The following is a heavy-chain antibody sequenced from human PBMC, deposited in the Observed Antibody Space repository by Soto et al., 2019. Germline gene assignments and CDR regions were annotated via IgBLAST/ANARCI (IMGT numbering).Heavy chain of an antibody. V-gene: IGHV4-31*03. J-gene: IGHJ5*02. CDR2: IYYSGST. D-gene: IGHD5-18*01. Sequence: QVQLQESGPGLVKPSQTLSLTCTVSGASMSSGGYYWTWIRQSPGKGLEWSGYIYYSGSTYYNPSLERRVAISLDTSRSQFSLTLHSVTAADTAIYYCARARHNSFCDPWGQGTLVTVSS. CDR3: ARARHNSFCDP. CDR1: GASMSSGGYY.